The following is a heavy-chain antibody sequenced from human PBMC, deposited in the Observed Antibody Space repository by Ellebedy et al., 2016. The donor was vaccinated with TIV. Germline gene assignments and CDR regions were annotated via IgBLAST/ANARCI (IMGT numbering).Heavy chain of an antibody. D-gene: IGHD3/OR15-3a*01. CDR2: IYSSGIT. V-gene: IGHV3-53*01. J-gene: IGHJ4*02. Sequence: GGSLRLSCAVSGFSVSANYMSWVRQPPGKGLEWVSIIYSSGITYYPDPVKGRFTISRDTSKNTVSLQINSLRAEETAVYYCSRVDLGLAFHSWGRGTLVTVSS. CDR3: SRVDLGLAFHS. CDR1: GFSVSANY.